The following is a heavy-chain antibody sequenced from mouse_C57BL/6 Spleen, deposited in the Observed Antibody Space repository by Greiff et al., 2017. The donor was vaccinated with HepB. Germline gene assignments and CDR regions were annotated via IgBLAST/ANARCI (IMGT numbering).Heavy chain of an antibody. CDR1: GYSITSGYY. CDR3: ARDFGAMDY. V-gene: IGHV3-6*01. J-gene: IGHJ4*01. CDR2: ISYDGSN. Sequence: EVKVEESGPGLVKPSQSLSLTCSVTGYSITSGYYWNWIRQFPGNKLEWMGYISYDGSNNYNPSLKNRISITRDTSKNQFFLKLNSVTTEDTATYYCARDFGAMDYWGQGTSVTVSS.